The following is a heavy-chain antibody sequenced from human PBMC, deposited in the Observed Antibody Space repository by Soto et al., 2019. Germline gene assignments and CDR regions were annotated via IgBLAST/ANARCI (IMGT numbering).Heavy chain of an antibody. CDR3: ARDLSSGYQTFYFDY. D-gene: IGHD3-22*01. J-gene: IGHJ4*01. V-gene: IGHV4-38-2*02. CDR2: TSYDGKS. CDR1: GYLINSGYS. Sequence: SETLSLTCKVSGYLINSGYSWGWIRQSPGKGLEWIGSTSYDGKSYYKPSLKSRVVMSVDLANNQFSLRLRSVAAADTAVYYCARDLSSGYQTFYFDYWGQGTPVTVSS.